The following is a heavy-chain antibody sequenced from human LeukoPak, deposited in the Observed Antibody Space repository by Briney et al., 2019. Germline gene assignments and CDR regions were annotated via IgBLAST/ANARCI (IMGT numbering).Heavy chain of an antibody. Sequence: SETLSLTCTVSDDSIGNYYWSWIRQSPGKGLEWIGYIYFSGNTNYNPSLKRRVTMSVVTSKNQFSLRLTSVTAADTATYYCARVGGSNFYNYGMDVWGQGTTVIVSS. J-gene: IGHJ6*02. CDR2: IYFSGNT. CDR3: ARVGGSNFYNYGMDV. V-gene: IGHV4-59*01. CDR1: DDSIGNYY. D-gene: IGHD4-11*01.